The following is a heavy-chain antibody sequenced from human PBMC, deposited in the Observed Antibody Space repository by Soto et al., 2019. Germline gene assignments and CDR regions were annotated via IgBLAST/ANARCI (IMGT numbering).Heavy chain of an antibody. Sequence: ASVKVSCKASGYTFTGYYMHWLRQAPGQGLEWMGWINPNNGDTNFAQKFQGRVTLTSDTSITTSYMGLSNLRSDDTAVYFCAGPPQFYYESDAFNPLDPWGQGTLVTVSS. CDR1: GYTFTGYY. V-gene: IGHV1-2*02. D-gene: IGHD3-22*01. CDR3: AGPPQFYYESDAFNPLDP. CDR2: INPNNGDT. J-gene: IGHJ5*02.